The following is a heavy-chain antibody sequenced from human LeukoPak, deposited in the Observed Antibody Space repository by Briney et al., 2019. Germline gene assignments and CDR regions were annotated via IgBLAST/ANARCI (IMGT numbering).Heavy chain of an antibody. J-gene: IGHJ4*02. Sequence: ASVKVSCKASGYTFTSYGISWVRQAPGQGLEWMGWISAYNGNTNYAQKLQGRVTMTTDTSTSTAYMELRSLRSDDTAVYYCARARRITMVRGVTIVDYWGQGTLVTVSS. D-gene: IGHD3-10*01. CDR2: ISAYNGNT. CDR3: ARARRITMVRGVTIVDY. V-gene: IGHV1-18*01. CDR1: GYTFTSYG.